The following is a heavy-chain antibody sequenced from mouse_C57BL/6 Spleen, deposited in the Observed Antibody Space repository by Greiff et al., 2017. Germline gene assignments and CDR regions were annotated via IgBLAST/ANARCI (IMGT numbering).Heavy chain of an antibody. D-gene: IGHD2-4*01. CDR3: AIYYDYDGAWFAY. Sequence: EVQLQQSVAELVRPGASVKLSCTASGFNIKNTYMHWVKQRPEQGLGWIGRIDPANGNTKYAPKFQGKATITADTSSNTAYLQLSSLTSEDTAIYYCAIYYDYDGAWFAYWGQGTLVTVSA. CDR2: IDPANGNT. J-gene: IGHJ3*01. CDR1: GFNIKNTY. V-gene: IGHV14-3*01.